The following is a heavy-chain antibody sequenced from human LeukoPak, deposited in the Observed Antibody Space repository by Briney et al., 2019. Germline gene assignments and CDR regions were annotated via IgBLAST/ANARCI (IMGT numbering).Heavy chain of an antibody. CDR1: GGTFIVNV. J-gene: IGHJ6*02. Sequence: VASVKVSCKVSGGTFIVNVINWVRQAPGQGLEWMGGIIPIYAQPNYAQNFQGRLTISADDSTSTVYMELSSLRSDDTGVYYCARGSSYRGFGEYVYYYYGMDVWGQGTTVTVSS. CDR2: IIPIYAQP. V-gene: IGHV1-69*13. CDR3: ARGSSYRGFGEYVYYYYGMDV. D-gene: IGHD3-10*01.